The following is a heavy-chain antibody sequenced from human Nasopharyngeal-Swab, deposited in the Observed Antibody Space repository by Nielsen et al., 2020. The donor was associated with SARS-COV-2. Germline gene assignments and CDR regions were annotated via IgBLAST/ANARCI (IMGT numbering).Heavy chain of an antibody. V-gene: IGHV4-59*01. Sequence: SETLSLTCTVSGGSISSYYWSCIRQPPGEVLEWIGYTYYSGSTNYNPSLKSRVTISVDTSKNQFSLKLSSVTAADTAVYYCARVPLFHAFDIWGQGTMVTVSS. J-gene: IGHJ3*02. D-gene: IGHD3-3*01. CDR1: GGSISSYY. CDR3: ARVPLFHAFDI. CDR2: TYYSGST.